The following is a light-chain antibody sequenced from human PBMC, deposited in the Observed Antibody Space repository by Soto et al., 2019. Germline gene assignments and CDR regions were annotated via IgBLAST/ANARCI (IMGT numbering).Light chain of an antibody. CDR2: DAS. CDR1: QDITNY. J-gene: IGKJ5*01. Sequence: DIQMTQSPSSLSASVGDRVTITCQASQDITNYLNWYQQKPGRVPRLLLYDASSLETGVPSRFSGSGSGTDFTLTISSLQPEDVATYYCQHYDHLPITFGQGTRLESK. V-gene: IGKV1-33*01. CDR3: QHYDHLPIT.